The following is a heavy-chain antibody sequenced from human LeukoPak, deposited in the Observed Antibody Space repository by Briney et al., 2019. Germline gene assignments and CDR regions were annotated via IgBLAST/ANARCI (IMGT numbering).Heavy chain of an antibody. CDR1: GGSISSSSYY. CDR3: TRASGSDWFDS. CDR2: IYYSGST. D-gene: IGHD6-19*01. V-gene: IGHV4-39*07. Sequence: SQTLSLTCTVSGGSISSSSYYWGWIRQPPGKGLEWIGSIYYSGSTYYNPSLKSRVTISVDTSKNQFSLQLNSVTPEDTAVYYCTRASGSDWFDSWGQGTLVTVSS. J-gene: IGHJ5*01.